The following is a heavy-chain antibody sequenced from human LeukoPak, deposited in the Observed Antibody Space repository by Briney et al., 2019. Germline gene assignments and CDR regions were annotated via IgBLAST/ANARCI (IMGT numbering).Heavy chain of an antibody. V-gene: IGHV1-18*04. CDR1: GYTFTSYG. CDR3: ARDPHYYGSGSYYNSNWFDP. J-gene: IGHJ5*02. D-gene: IGHD3-10*01. CDR2: ISAYNGNT. Sequence: ASVKVSCKASGYTFTSYGISWVRQAPGQGLEWMGWISAYNGNTNYAQKLQGRVTMTTDTSTSTAYMERRSLRSDDTAVYYCARDPHYYGSGSYYNSNWFDPWGQGTLVTVSS.